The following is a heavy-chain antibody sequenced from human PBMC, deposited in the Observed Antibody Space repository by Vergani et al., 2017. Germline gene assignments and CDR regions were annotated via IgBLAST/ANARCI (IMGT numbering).Heavy chain of an antibody. CDR1: GFTFPAFA. D-gene: IGHD3-16*01. J-gene: IGHJ2*01. CDR3: VKDNVYDSYGLFDL. Sequence: VEAGGGLVRPGGSLRLSCTASGFTFPAFAFHWVRKASGRGLDWVSGIARKYGVKNGNSFEGRFSISRDNAKKAVFLQMNNLRHEDTALYFCVKDNVYDSYGLFDLWGRGTLVTVSS. CDR2: IARKYGVK. V-gene: IGHV3-9*01.